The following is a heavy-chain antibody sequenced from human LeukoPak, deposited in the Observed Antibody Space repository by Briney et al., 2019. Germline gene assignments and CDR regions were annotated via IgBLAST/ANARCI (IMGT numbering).Heavy chain of an antibody. CDR1: GGSISSSSYY. D-gene: IGHD6-19*01. Sequence: SSETLSLTCTVSGGSISSSSYYWGWIRQPPGKGLEWIGRIYTSGSTNYNPSLKSRVTMSVDTSKNQFSLKLSSVTAADTAVYYCARELSGWSTDYFDYWGQGTLVTVSS. CDR2: IYTSGST. CDR3: ARELSGWSTDYFDY. J-gene: IGHJ4*02. V-gene: IGHV4-39*07.